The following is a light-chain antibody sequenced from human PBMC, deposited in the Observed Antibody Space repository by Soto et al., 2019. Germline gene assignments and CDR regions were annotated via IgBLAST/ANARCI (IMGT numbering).Light chain of an antibody. CDR3: SSYTASTTLVL. J-gene: IGLJ7*01. V-gene: IGLV2-14*01. Sequence: QSVLTQPASVSGSPGQSITISCTGTSSDVGGYNFVSWYQQHPGKPPKLIIYAVNNRPSGVSDRFSASKSGNTASLTISGLQAEDEADYYCSSYTASTTLVLFGGGTQLTVL. CDR1: SSDVGGYNF. CDR2: AVN.